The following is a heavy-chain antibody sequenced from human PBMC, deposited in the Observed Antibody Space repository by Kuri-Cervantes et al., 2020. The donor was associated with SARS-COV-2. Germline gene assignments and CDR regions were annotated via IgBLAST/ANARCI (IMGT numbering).Heavy chain of an antibody. CDR3: AKSGLGYCSGEDCYIH. CDR1: GFTFSSYA. CDR2: ISYDGSKK. Sequence: GGSLRLSCAASGFTFSSYAMHWVRQAPGKGLEWVAVISYDGSKKYYAESVKGRFTISRDNSKNTMYLQMNSLRAEDTAVYYCAKSGLGYCSGEDCYIHWGQGTLVTVSS. D-gene: IGHD2-15*01. J-gene: IGHJ4*02. V-gene: IGHV3-30*04.